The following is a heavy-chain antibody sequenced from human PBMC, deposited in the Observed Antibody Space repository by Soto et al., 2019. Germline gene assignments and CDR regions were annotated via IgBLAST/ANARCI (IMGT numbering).Heavy chain of an antibody. CDR1: GGTFSNYA. V-gene: IGHV1-69*01. Sequence: QVLLVQSGAEVKKPGSSVKVSCKASGGTFSNYAITWVRQAPGQGLEWMGGIIPIFGTPNYAQKFQGRVTITADESTSTAYMELSSLKSEDTAVYYCARVHYEYIWGAYSHWGQGTLVTVSP. CDR3: ARVHYEYIWGAYSH. D-gene: IGHD3-16*01. CDR2: IIPIFGTP. J-gene: IGHJ4*02.